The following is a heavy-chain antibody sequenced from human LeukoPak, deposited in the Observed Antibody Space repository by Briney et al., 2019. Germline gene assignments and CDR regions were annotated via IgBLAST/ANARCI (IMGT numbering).Heavy chain of an antibody. D-gene: IGHD2-15*01. Sequence: PSETLSLTCTVSGGSISSSGYYWGWIRQPPGKGLEWIGSMYYSGSTYYNPSLKSRVTISVDTSKNQFSLKLSSVTAADTAVYYCASSVETQDIVVVVAAPTYYFDYWGQGTLVTVSS. CDR3: ASSVETQDIVVVVAAPTYYFDY. CDR1: GGSISSSGYY. CDR2: MYYSGST. V-gene: IGHV4-39*01. J-gene: IGHJ4*02.